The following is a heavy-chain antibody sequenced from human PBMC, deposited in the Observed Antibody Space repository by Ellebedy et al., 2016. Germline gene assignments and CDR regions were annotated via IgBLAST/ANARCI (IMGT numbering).Heavy chain of an antibody. CDR2: ISGSGGST. CDR3: ALWFGDGY. CDR1: RFTFSSYW. D-gene: IGHD3-10*01. J-gene: IGHJ4*02. V-gene: IGHV3-23*01. Sequence: GESLKISXAASRFTFSSYWMSWVRQAPGKGLEWVSAISGSGGSTYYADSVKGRFTISRDNSKNTLYLQMNSLRAEDTAEYYCALWFGDGYWGQGTLVTVSS.